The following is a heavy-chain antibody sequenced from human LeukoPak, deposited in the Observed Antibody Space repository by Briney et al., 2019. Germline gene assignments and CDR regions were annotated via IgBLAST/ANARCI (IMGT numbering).Heavy chain of an antibody. CDR2: ISSSSSYI. J-gene: IGHJ5*02. CDR1: GFTFSRYS. D-gene: IGHD3-10*01. Sequence: GGSLRLPCEASGFTFSRYSLTWVRQAPGKGLEWVSSISSSSSYIYYADSVKGRFTISRDTSKNTLYLQMTSLTPEDTAVYYCAKDLMRDRWFGESWGQGTLVTVSS. CDR3: AKDLMRDRWFGES. V-gene: IGHV3-21*01.